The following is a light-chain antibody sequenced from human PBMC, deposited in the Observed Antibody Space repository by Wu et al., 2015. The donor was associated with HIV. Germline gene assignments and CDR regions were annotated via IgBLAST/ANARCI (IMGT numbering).Light chain of an antibody. CDR2: DTF. Sequence: EIVLTQSPGTLSLPPGESATLSCRASQSVSIYLAWYQQKPGQAPRLLIYDTFNRATGTPARFRGSGSGTNFTLTIGGLEPGDFAVYFCQQRSNWPLVTFGGGTKVEIK. V-gene: IGKV3-11*01. CDR1: QSVSIY. J-gene: IGKJ4*01. CDR3: QQRSNWPLVT.